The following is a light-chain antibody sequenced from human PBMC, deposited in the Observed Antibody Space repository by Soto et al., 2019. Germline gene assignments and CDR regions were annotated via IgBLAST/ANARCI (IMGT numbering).Light chain of an antibody. CDR2: EAN. Sequence: QSALTQPASVSGSPGQSITISCTGTSSDVGNFNLVSWYQQHPGKAPKLIIYEANKRPSGVSSLFSGSKSGNTASLTISGLRSEDEADYHCCSYAGGSAYVFGTGTKLTVL. J-gene: IGLJ1*01. V-gene: IGLV2-23*01. CDR3: CSYAGGSAYV. CDR1: SSDVGNFNL.